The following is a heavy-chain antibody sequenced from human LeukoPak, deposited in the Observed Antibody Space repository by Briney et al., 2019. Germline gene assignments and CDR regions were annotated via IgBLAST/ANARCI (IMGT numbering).Heavy chain of an antibody. CDR2: ITGSGGSK. Sequence: GGSLRLSCTASGFTFSSNWMHWVRQAPGKGLEWVSGITGSGGSKYYADSVKGRFTISRDSSKNTLFLQMNGLRAEDTAVYYCAKGAEEGVVITAVYYYYMDVWGKGTTVTISS. D-gene: IGHD3-22*01. V-gene: IGHV3-23*01. CDR3: AKGAEEGVVITAVYYYYMDV. J-gene: IGHJ6*03. CDR1: GFTFSSNW.